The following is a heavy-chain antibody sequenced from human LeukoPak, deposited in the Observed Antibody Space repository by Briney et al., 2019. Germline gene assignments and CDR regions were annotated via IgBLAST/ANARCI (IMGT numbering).Heavy chain of an antibody. V-gene: IGHV4-59*12. J-gene: IGHJ6*03. CDR2: IYYSGST. CDR3: ARLRMDV. Sequence: SETLSLTCAVYGGSFSGYYWSWIRQPPGKGLEWIGYIYYSGSTNYNPSLKSRVTISVDTSKNQFSLKLSSVTAADTAVYYCARLRMDVWGKGTTVTISS. CDR1: GGSFSGYY.